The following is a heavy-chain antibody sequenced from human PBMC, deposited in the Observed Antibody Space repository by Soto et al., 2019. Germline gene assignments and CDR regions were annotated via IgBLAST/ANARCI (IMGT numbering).Heavy chain of an antibody. J-gene: IGHJ6*02. D-gene: IGHD2-15*01. CDR1: CGSISSSNW. CDR3: ARDSEGDCSGGSCYKNGMDV. CDR2: IYHSGST. V-gene: IGHV4-4*02. Sequence: SETLSLTCAGSCGSISSSNWWSWVRQPPGKGLEWIGEIYHSGSTNYNPSLKSRVTISVDKSKNQFSLKLSSVTAADTAVYYCARDSEGDCSGGSCYKNGMDVWGQGTTVTVSS.